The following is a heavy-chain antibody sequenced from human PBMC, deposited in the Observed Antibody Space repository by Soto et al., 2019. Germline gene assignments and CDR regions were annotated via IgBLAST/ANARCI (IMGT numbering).Heavy chain of an antibody. J-gene: IGHJ5*02. CDR1: GGSFSGYY. V-gene: IGHV4-34*01. Sequence: PSETLSLTCAVYGGSFSGYYWSWIRQPPGKGLEWIGEINHSGSTNYNPSLKSRVTISVDTSKNQFSLKLSSVTAADTAVYYCARGCRPYYYDSSGYPNWFDPWGQGTLVTSPQ. D-gene: IGHD3-22*01. CDR3: ARGCRPYYYDSSGYPNWFDP. CDR2: INHSGST.